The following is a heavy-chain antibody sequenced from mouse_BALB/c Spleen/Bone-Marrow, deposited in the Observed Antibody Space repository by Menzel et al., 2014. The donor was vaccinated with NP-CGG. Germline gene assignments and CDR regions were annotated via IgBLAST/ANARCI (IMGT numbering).Heavy chain of an antibody. CDR3: ARDYYLAY. CDR2: IRNKANGYTI. J-gene: IGHJ3*01. V-gene: IGHV7-3*02. D-gene: IGHD2-1*01. Sequence: EVKVEESGGGLVQPGGSLRLSCTTSGFTFTDYYMSWVRQPPGKALEWLVFIRNKANGYTIEYSASVKGRFTISRDNSQNILYLQMNTLRAEDSATYYCARDYYLAYWGQGTLVTVSA. CDR1: GFTFTDYY.